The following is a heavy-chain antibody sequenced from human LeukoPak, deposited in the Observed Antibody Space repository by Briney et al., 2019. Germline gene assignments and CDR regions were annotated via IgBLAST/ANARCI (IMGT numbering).Heavy chain of an antibody. J-gene: IGHJ4*02. CDR2: IYYSGST. V-gene: IGHV4-59*01. CDR1: GGSISSYY. CDR3: ARASWLWGAYYFDY. D-gene: IGHD3-16*01. Sequence: PSETLSLTCTVSGGSISSYYWSWMRQAPGKGLEWIGYIYYSGSTNYNPSLKSRVTISVDTSKNQFSLKLSSVTSADTAVYYCARASWLWGAYYFDYWGQGTLVTVSS.